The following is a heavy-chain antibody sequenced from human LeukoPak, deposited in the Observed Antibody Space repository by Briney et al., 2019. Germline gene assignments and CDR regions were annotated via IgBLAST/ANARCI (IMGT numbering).Heavy chain of an antibody. CDR3: VRALGSALDY. Sequence: GGSLRLSCAASGFTFSGFAMTWVRQAPGKGLEWVSSIGSDYKTHYSESVKGRFAISRDNSKSTLFLEMKSLRAEDTAMYYCVRALGSALDYWGQGTLVTVSS. V-gene: IGHV3-23*01. J-gene: IGHJ4*02. D-gene: IGHD1-26*01. CDR2: SIGSDYKT. CDR1: GFTFSGFA.